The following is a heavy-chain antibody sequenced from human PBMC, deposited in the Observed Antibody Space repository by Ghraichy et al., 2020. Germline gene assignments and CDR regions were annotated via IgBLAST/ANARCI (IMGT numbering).Heavy chain of an antibody. Sequence: GGSLRLSCAASGFTFSSYSMNWVRQAPGKGLEWVSYISSSSSTIYYADSVKGRFTISRDNAKNSLYLQMNSLRAEDTAVYYCARSPYGSGIDYYYGMDVWGQGTTVTVSS. J-gene: IGHJ6*02. V-gene: IGHV3-48*04. CDR1: GFTFSSYS. CDR3: ARSPYGSGIDYYYGMDV. CDR2: ISSSSSTI. D-gene: IGHD3-10*01.